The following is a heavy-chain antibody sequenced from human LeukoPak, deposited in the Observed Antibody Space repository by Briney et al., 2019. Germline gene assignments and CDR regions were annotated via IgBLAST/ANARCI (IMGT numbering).Heavy chain of an antibody. Sequence: KFGKSLKISCKGSGYGSGYSFTSHWIAWVRQMPGKGLEWMGIIYPRDSNTIYSPSFQGQVTISVDTSINTAYLQWISLKASDTAMYYCARHPIAAGGAYNWFDPWGQGTLVTVSS. CDR2: IYPRDSNT. CDR1: GYSFTSHW. CDR3: ARHPIAAGGAYNWFDP. D-gene: IGHD6-13*01. V-gene: IGHV5-51*01. J-gene: IGHJ5*02.